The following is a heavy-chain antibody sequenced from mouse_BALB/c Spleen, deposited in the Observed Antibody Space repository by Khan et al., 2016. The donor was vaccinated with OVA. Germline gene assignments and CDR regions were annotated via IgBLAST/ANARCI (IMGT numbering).Heavy chain of an antibody. J-gene: IGHJ3*01. D-gene: IGHD4-1*01. CDR3: ASHLTGSFAY. V-gene: IGHV5-6*01. Sequence: EVELVESGGDLVKPGGSLKLSCAASGFTFSSYSMSWVRQTPDKRLEWVATISSGGDYTYYPDSVKGRFTISRDNAEKALYLQMSRLRSEATAMYYCASHLTGSFAYWGQRTLVTVSA. CDR2: ISSGGDYT. CDR1: GFTFSSYS.